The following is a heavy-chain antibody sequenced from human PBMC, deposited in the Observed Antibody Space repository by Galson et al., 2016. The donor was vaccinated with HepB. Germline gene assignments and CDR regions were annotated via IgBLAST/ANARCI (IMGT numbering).Heavy chain of an antibody. Sequence: SLRLSCAASQFILSSYNMNWVRQAPGKGLEWVAFISSRSDYIYYAGSVKGRFTVSRDNAKNSLFLQMNSLRAEDTAIYYCARDYGSGAYYVLPHPSKYGMDDWGQGTTVTVSS. V-gene: IGHV3-21*04. CDR1: QFILSSYN. J-gene: IGHJ6*02. D-gene: IGHD3-10*01. CDR2: ISSRSDYI. CDR3: ARDYGSGAYYVLPHPSKYGMDD.